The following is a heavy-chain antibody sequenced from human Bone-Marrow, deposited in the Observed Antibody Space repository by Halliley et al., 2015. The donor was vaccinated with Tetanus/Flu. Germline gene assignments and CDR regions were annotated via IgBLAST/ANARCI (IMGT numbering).Heavy chain of an antibody. V-gene: IGHV4-59*02. CDR1: GDSVSAYY. CDR2: FFHSGNT. Sequence: TLSLTCTVSGDSVSAYYWTWIRQSPGKRLEWIAYFFHSGNTNYNPSLKSRVTVSVDTSKNQFSLRLSSVTAADTAVYYCAGESHEALDIWGPGTMVTVSS. J-gene: IGHJ3*02. CDR3: AGESHEALDI.